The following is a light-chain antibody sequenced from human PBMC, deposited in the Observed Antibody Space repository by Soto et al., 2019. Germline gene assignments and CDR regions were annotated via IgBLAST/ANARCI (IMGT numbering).Light chain of an antibody. J-gene: IGKJ2*01. CDR1: QTVSGNY. Sequence: EIVLTQSPGILSLSPGERATLSCRASQTVSGNYLAWYQQKPGQSPRLLIYGSSDRATGIPDRFSGSESGTDFTLTINRVEPEDFAVYYCQQYGSSPPYTCGQGTTLEI. CDR2: GSS. CDR3: QQYGSSPPYT. V-gene: IGKV3-20*01.